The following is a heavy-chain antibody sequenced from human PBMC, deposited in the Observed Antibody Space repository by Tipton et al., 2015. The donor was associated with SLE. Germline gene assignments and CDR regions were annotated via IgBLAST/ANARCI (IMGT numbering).Heavy chain of an antibody. D-gene: IGHD6-6*01. CDR2: IYYSGRT. V-gene: IGHV4-59*01. Sequence: TLSLTCTVSGGSISSYYWSWIRQPPGKGLEWIGYIYYSGRTNYNPSLKSRVTISVDTSKNQFSLKLSSVTAADTAVYYCARGVGEQLERYWGQGTLVTVSS. J-gene: IGHJ4*02. CDR3: ARGVGEQLERY. CDR1: GGSISSYY.